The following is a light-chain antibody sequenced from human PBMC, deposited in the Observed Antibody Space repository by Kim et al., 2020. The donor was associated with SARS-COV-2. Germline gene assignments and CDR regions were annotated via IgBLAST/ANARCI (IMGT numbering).Light chain of an antibody. CDR1: AGAVTSDYY. Sequence: PGGTVTLTCASSAGAVTSDYYPNWFQQKPGQAPRALIYGTINKHSWTPARFSGSLVGGKAALTLSAVQPEDEAEYYCLLYYGGTRVFGGGTKLTVL. V-gene: IGLV7-43*01. CDR3: LLYYGGTRV. J-gene: IGLJ2*01. CDR2: GTI.